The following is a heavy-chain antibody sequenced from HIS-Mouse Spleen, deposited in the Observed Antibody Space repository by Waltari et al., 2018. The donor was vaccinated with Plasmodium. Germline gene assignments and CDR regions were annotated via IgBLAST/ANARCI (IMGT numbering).Heavy chain of an antibody. J-gene: IGHJ3*02. CDR2: INHSGST. Sequence: QVQLQQWGAGLLKPSETLSLTCAVYGGSFSGYYWSWIRQPPGKGLEWIGEINHSGSTTYNPSLKSRVTISVDTSKNQFSLKLSSVTAADTAVYYCARGQLGIDAFDIWGQGTMVTVSS. CDR3: ARGQLGIDAFDI. V-gene: IGHV4-34*01. D-gene: IGHD7-27*01. CDR1: GGSFSGYY.